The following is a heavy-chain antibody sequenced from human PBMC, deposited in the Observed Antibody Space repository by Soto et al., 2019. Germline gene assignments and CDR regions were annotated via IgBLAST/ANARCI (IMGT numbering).Heavy chain of an antibody. Sequence: ASVKVSCKASGYTFTGYYMHWVRQAPGQGLEWMGWINPNSGGTNYAQKFQGWVTMTRDTSISTAYMELSRLRSDDTAVYYCARERITMVRGVPGYYYYGMDVWGQGTTVTVSS. D-gene: IGHD3-10*01. J-gene: IGHJ6*02. CDR3: ARERITMVRGVPGYYYYGMDV. CDR2: INPNSGGT. CDR1: GYTFTGYY. V-gene: IGHV1-2*04.